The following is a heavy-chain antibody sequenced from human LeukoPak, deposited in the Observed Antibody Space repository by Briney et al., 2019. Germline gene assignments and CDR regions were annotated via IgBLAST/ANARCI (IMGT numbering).Heavy chain of an antibody. Sequence: GGSLRLSCAGSGFTFSSYWMTWVRQAPGKGLEWVANIKQDGSEKYYVDSVKGRFTISRDNAKNSLYLQMNSLRAEDTAVYYCARYSYSHGYFDYWGQGTLVTVSS. D-gene: IGHD5-18*01. CDR1: GFTFSSYW. J-gene: IGHJ4*02. CDR3: ARYSYSHGYFDY. V-gene: IGHV3-7*01. CDR2: IKQDGSEK.